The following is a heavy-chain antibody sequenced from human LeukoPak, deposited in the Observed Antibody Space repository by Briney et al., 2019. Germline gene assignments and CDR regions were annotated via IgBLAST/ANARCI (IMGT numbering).Heavy chain of an antibody. J-gene: IGHJ4*02. D-gene: IGHD6-19*01. CDR1: GGSISSSSYY. Sequence: PSETLSLTCTVSGGSISSSSYYWDWIRQPPGKGLEWIGSIFHSGNTYYNPSLKSRVTISVDTSKNQFSLKLSSVTAADTAIYYCAREPGYSSGSVDWGQGTLVTVPS. CDR3: AREPGYSSGSVD. V-gene: IGHV4-39*07. CDR2: IFHSGNT.